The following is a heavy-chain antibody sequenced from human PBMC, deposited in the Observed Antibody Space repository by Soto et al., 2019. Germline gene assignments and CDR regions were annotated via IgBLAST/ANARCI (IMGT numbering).Heavy chain of an antibody. CDR1: GSISTYY. D-gene: IGHD3-16*01. V-gene: IGHV4-59*01. CDR2: IYYMGRT. J-gene: IGHJ4*02. Sequence: SETLSLTCTVGSISTYYWNWIRQPPGKGLEWIGYIYYMGRTNYNSSLKSRVTMSIDTSKNQFSLKLSSVTAADTAIYYCARDPGGPTYFVFWGQGASVTVSS. CDR3: ARDPGGPTYFVF.